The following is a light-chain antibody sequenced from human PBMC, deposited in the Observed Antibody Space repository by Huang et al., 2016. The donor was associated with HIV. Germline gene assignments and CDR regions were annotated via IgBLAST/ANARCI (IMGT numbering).Light chain of an antibody. CDR3: QQYNKWPPVT. CDR2: GAS. J-gene: IGKJ5*01. V-gene: IGKV3-15*01. Sequence: ERVMTQSPASLSMSPGETAMLSCRASQTVSSNLAWYQQKPGQAPRLLIYGASTRATGVPARFSGDGSGTEFTLTISSLQSEDSAIYYCQQYNKWPPVTFGQGTRLEIK. CDR1: QTVSSN.